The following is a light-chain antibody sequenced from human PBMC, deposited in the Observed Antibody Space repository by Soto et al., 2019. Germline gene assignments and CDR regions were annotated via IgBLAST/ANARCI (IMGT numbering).Light chain of an antibody. V-gene: IGLV4-69*01. Sequence: QAVVTQSPSASASLGASVKLTCTLSSGHSSYDIAWHQQQPEKGPRYLMKLNSDGSHSKGDGIPDRFSGSSSGAERYLTISSLQSEDEADYYCQTWGSYVVFGGGTKLTVL. CDR2: LNSDGSH. J-gene: IGLJ2*01. CDR3: QTWGSYVV. CDR1: SGHSSYD.